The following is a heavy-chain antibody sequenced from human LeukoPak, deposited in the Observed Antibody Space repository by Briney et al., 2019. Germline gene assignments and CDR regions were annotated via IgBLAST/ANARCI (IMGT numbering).Heavy chain of an antibody. J-gene: IGHJ4*02. CDR2: ISYSGSP. D-gene: IGHD2-2*01. CDR1: GGSISSYY. CDR3: VRVAVVVPAASPYYFDY. V-gene: IGHV4-59*01. Sequence: KSSETLSLTCTVSGGSISSYYWSWIRQPPGKGLEWIGYISYSGSPNYNPSLKSRVSISVDTSKNQFSLKLSSVTAADTAVYYCVRVAVVVPAASPYYFDYWGQGTLVTVSS.